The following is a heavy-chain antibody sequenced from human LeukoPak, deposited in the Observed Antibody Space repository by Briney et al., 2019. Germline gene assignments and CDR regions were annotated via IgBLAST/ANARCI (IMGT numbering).Heavy chain of an antibody. V-gene: IGHV3-21*01. CDR3: ARDYGGSYYFDY. Sequence: PGGSLRLSCAASGFTFSSYSMNWVHQAPGKGLEWVSSISSSSSYIYYADSVKGRFTISRDNAKNSLYLQMNSLRAEDTAVYYCARDYGGSYYFDYWGQGTLVTVSS. J-gene: IGHJ4*02. CDR2: ISSSSSYI. CDR1: GFTFSSYS. D-gene: IGHD1-26*01.